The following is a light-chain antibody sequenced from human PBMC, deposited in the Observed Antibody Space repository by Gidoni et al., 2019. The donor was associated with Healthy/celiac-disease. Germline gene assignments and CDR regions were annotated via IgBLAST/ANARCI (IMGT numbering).Light chain of an antibody. CDR1: QSVSSSY. CDR2: GAS. Sequence: EMVLTESPGTLSLSPGERATLSCRASQSVSSSYLAWYQQKPGQAPRLLIYGASSRATGLPDRFSGSGSGTDFTLPISRLEPEDFAVYYCQQYGSSPELTFGGGTKVEIK. CDR3: QQYGSSPELT. J-gene: IGKJ4*01. V-gene: IGKV3-20*01.